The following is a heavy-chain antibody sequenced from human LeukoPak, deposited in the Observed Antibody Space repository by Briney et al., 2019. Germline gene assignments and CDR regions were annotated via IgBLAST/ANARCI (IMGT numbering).Heavy chain of an antibody. CDR2: ISGYNGNT. D-gene: IGHD3-22*01. CDR3: ARDNYYDSSGYYLTYYYYYYMDV. Sequence: ASVKVSCKASGYTFTNYGISWVRQAPGQGLEWMGWISGYNGNTNYAQKLQGRVTMTTDTSTSTAYMELRSLRSDDTAVYYCARDNYYDSSGYYLTYYYYYYMDVWGKGTTVTVSS. V-gene: IGHV1-18*01. CDR1: GYTFTNYG. J-gene: IGHJ6*03.